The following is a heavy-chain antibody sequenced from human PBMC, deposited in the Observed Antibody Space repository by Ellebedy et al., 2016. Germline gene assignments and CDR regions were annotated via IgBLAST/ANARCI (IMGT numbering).Heavy chain of an antibody. Sequence: SETLSLXXNVSGGSINSVGDYWGWIRQHPGKGLEWIGYIYYSGSTHYNPPLQSRVTISVDTSKNQFALKLSSVTAADTAVYYCARGKRGIAVVPHYMDVWGKGTTVTVSS. CDR3: ARGKRGIAVVPHYMDV. D-gene: IGHD6-19*01. J-gene: IGHJ6*03. V-gene: IGHV4-31*03. CDR2: IYYSGST. CDR1: GGSINSVGDY.